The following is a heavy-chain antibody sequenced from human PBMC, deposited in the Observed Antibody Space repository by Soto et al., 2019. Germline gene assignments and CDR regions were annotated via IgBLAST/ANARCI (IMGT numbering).Heavy chain of an antibody. V-gene: IGHV4-34*01. CDR2: INHLGSI. J-gene: IGHJ6*03. CDR1: GGSLSDYF. CDR3: ARGGISHWAYFYYMDV. D-gene: IGHD2-21*01. Sequence: TSETLSLTCVVSGGSLSDYFWSLIRQPPGMALEWIGEINHLGSINYNPSLKSRVTMSVDTSKNQFSLTLNSVTAADTATYYCARGGISHWAYFYYMDVWDRGTTVTVSS.